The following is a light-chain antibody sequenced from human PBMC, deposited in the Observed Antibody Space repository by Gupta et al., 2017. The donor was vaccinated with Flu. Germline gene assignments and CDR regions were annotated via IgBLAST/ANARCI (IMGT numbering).Light chain of an antibody. CDR2: TAS. J-gene: IGKJ2*01. Sequence: PSFLSASVGDRVTITCRASQSSNNELSWYQQKPGKATKRGIDTASSLQSLVPSMGSGSGSGTDCTLTISSLQPEDVATDYGQPTHNTFVTFGQGTKLDIK. CDR1: QSSNNE. CDR3: QPTHNTFVT. V-gene: IGKV1-39*01.